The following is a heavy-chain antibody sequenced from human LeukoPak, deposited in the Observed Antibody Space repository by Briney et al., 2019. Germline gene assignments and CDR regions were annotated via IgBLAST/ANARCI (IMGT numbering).Heavy chain of an antibody. J-gene: IGHJ4*02. D-gene: IGHD3-10*01. V-gene: IGHV3-15*01. Sequence: GGSLRLSCAASGFTFSNAWMGWVRQAPGKGLEWVGRIKSKTDGGTTDYAAPVKGRFTISRDDSKNTLYLQMNSLKTEDTAVYYCGRVQDYGSGSFDYWGQGTLVTVSS. CDR1: GFTFSNAW. CDR3: GRVQDYGSGSFDY. CDR2: IKSKTDGGTT.